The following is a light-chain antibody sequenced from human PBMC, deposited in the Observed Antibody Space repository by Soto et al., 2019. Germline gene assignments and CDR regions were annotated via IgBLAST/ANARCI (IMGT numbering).Light chain of an antibody. V-gene: IGKV1-12*01. CDR2: ATS. CDR1: QGVGSW. CDR3: QQTHSLPLT. J-gene: IGKJ3*01. Sequence: IQMTQSPSSVSASVGDRVTMTCRASQGVGSWLAWYQQKPGKAPNLLICATSSLQSGVPSRFSGSGSGTDFTLSISSLQPEDFATYYCQQTHSLPLTFGPGTKVAIQ.